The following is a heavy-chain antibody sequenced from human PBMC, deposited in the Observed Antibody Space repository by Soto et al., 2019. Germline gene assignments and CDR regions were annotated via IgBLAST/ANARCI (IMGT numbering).Heavy chain of an antibody. D-gene: IGHD3-22*01. V-gene: IGHV4-59*01. Sequence: PSETLSLTCTVSGGSISSYYWSWIRQPPGKGLEWIGYIYYSGSTNYNPSLKSRVTISVDTSKNQFSLKLSSVTAADTAVYYCARDYDSSGDRSFDIWGQGTMDTVSS. CDR2: IYYSGST. CDR3: ARDYDSSGDRSFDI. J-gene: IGHJ3*02. CDR1: GGSISSYY.